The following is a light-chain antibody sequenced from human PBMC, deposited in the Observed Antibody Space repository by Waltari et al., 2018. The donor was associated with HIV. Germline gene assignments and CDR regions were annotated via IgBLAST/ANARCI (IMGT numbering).Light chain of an antibody. CDR1: TLPKQY. CDR3: QSSDISGNYWV. J-gene: IGLJ2*01. V-gene: IGLV3-25*03. CDR2: IDR. Sequence: SYGLTQPPSVSVSPGQTATITCSGDTLPKQYGYWYQQKLGHAPVMVIYIDRERPSGIPERFSGSSSATTATLTISGVQPEDEADYYCQSSDISGNYWVLGGGTKLTVL.